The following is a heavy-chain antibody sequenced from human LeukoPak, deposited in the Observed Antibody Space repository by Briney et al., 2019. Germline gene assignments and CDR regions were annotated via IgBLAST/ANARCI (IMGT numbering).Heavy chain of an antibody. Sequence: ASVKVSCKASGYTFTGYYMHWVQQAPGHGLEWMGRINPNSGGTNYAQKFQGRVTMTRDTSISTAYMELSRLRSDDTAVYYCAKGDSSSFDYWGQGTLVTVSS. D-gene: IGHD6-13*01. V-gene: IGHV1-2*06. CDR2: INPNSGGT. CDR1: GYTFTGYY. J-gene: IGHJ4*02. CDR3: AKGDSSSFDY.